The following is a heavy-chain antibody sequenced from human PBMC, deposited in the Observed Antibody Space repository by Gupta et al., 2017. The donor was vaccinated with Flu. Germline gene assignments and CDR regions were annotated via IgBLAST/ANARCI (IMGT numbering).Heavy chain of an antibody. J-gene: IGHJ4*02. CDR1: GFTFNNAW. D-gene: IGHD2-21*02. V-gene: IGHV3-15*01. Sequence: EVQLVESGGGLVKPGGSLRLSCAASGFTFNNAWMSWVRQPPGKGLEWVGRIKSKTDGGTSYYAAPVKGRFTISRDDSKNTLYLQIKILKTEDTAVYYCRVVTAVPSHFDYWGQGTLVTVSS. CDR2: IKSKTDGGTS. CDR3: RVVTAVPSHFDY.